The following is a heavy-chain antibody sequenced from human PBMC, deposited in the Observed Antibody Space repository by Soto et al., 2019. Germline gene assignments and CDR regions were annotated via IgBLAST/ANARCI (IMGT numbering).Heavy chain of an antibody. V-gene: IGHV1-46*01. Sequence: ASVKVSCKASGYTFTSYYMHWVRQAPGQGLEWMGIINPSGGSTSYAQKFQGRVTMTRDTSTSTVYMELSSLRSEDTAVYYCAREQNTILWFGELLTAWTYWGQGTLVTVSS. J-gene: IGHJ4*02. D-gene: IGHD3-10*01. CDR3: AREQNTILWFGELLTAWTY. CDR1: GYTFTSYY. CDR2: INPSGGST.